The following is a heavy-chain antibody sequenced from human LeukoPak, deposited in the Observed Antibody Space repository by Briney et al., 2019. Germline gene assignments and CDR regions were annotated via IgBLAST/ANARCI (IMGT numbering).Heavy chain of an antibody. D-gene: IGHD6-13*01. CDR3: ARGRKDRQQLVLGYYYYYYMDV. Sequence: ASVKVSCKASGYTFTNYDINWVRQATGQGLEWMGWMNPNSGNTGYAHKFQGRVTMTRNTSISTACMELSSLRSEDTAVYYCARGRKDRQQLVLGYYYYYYMDVWGKGTTVTISS. V-gene: IGHV1-8*01. J-gene: IGHJ6*03. CDR1: GYTFTNYD. CDR2: MNPNSGNT.